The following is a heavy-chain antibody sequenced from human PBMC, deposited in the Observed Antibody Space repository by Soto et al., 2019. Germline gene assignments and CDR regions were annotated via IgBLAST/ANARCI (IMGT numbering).Heavy chain of an antibody. V-gene: IGHV1-69*02. D-gene: IGHD4-17*01. CDR2: IIPILGIA. J-gene: IGHJ6*03. CDR1: GGTFSSYT. Sequence: ASVKVSCKASGGTFSSYTISWVRQAPGQGLEWMGRIIPILGIANYAQKFQGRVTITADKSTSTAYMELSSLRSEDTAVYYCARGPSPSLDGDYFFDYYYYYMDVWGKGTTVTVSS. CDR3: ARGPSPSLDGDYFFDYYYYYMDV.